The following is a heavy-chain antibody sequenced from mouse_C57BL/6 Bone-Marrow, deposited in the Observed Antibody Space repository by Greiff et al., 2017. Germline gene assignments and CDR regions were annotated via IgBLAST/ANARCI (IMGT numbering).Heavy chain of an antibody. V-gene: IGHV10-1*01. Sequence: EVQLVESGGGLVQPKGSLKLSCAASGFSFNTYAMNWVRQAPGKGLEWVARIRSKSNNYATYYADSVKDRFTISRDDSESMLYLQMNNLKTEGTAMYYCVRTYDYYDAMDYWGQGTSVTVSS. CDR1: GFSFNTYA. CDR2: IRSKSNNYAT. CDR3: VRTYDYYDAMDY. D-gene: IGHD2-4*01. J-gene: IGHJ4*01.